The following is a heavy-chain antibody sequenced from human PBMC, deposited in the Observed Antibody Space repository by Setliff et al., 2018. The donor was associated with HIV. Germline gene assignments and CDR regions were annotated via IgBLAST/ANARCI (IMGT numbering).Heavy chain of an antibody. Sequence: TSETLSLTCTVSGGSISSSSYYWGWIRQPPGKGLEWIGSIYYSGSTYYNPSLKSRVTISVDTSKNQFSLKLSSVTAADTAVYYCARRVGSYFDYWGQGTLVTVSS. CDR2: IYYSGST. CDR1: GGSISSSSYY. CDR3: ARRVGSYFDY. V-gene: IGHV4-39*01. J-gene: IGHJ4*02. D-gene: IGHD1-26*01.